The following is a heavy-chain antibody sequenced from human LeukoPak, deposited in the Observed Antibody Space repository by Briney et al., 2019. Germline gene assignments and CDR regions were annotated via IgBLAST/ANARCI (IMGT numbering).Heavy chain of an antibody. D-gene: IGHD2-2*01. Sequence: SETLSLTCTVSGGSISSYYWSWIRQPPGKGLEWIGEINHSGSTNYNPSLKSRVTIPVDTSKNQFSLKLSSVTAADTAVYYCTRGRYCSSTSCYKRVFDYWGQGTLVTVSS. CDR3: TRGRYCSSTSCYKRVFDY. CDR2: INHSGST. V-gene: IGHV4-34*01. J-gene: IGHJ4*02. CDR1: GGSISSYY.